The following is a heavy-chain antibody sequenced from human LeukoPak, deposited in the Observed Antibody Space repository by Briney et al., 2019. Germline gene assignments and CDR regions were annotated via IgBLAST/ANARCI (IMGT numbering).Heavy chain of an antibody. J-gene: IGHJ4*02. CDR3: TTRRQDGW. CDR1: GFTFSDAW. D-gene: IGHD2-15*01. CDR2: IKSKSDGGTL. Sequence: GGSLRLSCVGSGFTFSDAWMSWGRQAPGNGREWVGRIKSKSDGGTLDYAAPVKGRFTISRDDSRNTPPLQMNSLKTETTAVYYCTTRRQDGWWGQGTLVTVS. V-gene: IGHV3-15*01.